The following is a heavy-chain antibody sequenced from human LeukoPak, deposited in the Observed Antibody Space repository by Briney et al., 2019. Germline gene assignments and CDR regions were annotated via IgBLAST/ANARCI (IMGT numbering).Heavy chain of an antibody. Sequence: GGSLRLSCAASGFTFSSYAIHWVRQAPGKGLEWVAVISYDGSNKYYADSVKGRFTISRDNSKNTLYLQMNSLRAEDTAVYYCARDPHYDFWRGAFDIWGQGTMVTVSS. CDR1: GFTFSSYA. D-gene: IGHD3-3*01. J-gene: IGHJ3*02. CDR2: ISYDGSNK. V-gene: IGHV3-30-3*01. CDR3: ARDPHYDFWRGAFDI.